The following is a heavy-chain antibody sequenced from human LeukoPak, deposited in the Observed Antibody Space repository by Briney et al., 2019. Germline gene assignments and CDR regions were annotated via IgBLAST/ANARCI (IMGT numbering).Heavy chain of an antibody. Sequence: HAGGSLRLSCATSGFIFSNYAVNWVRQAPGKGLEWVSIISGSGDTTYYADSVKGRFTISRDNSKNTLYLQMNSLRAEDTAVYYCARSGGSSSSWYNWFDPWGQGTLVTVSS. CDR1: GFIFSNYA. CDR3: ARSGGSSSSWYNWFDP. V-gene: IGHV3-23*01. CDR2: ISGSGDTT. J-gene: IGHJ5*02. D-gene: IGHD6-13*01.